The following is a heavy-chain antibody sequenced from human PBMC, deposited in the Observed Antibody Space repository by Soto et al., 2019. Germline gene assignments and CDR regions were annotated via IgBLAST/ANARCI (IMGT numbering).Heavy chain of an antibody. Sequence: GESLKISCKGSGYSFSSYWIGWVLQMPWKGLEWMGIIYPGDSDTRYSPSFQGQVTISADKSISTAYLQWSSLKASDTAMYYCARTAGSGKYYYGVDVWGQGTTVTVSS. CDR2: IYPGDSDT. CDR3: ARTAGSGKYYYGVDV. D-gene: IGHD6-13*01. CDR1: GYSFSSYW. V-gene: IGHV5-51*01. J-gene: IGHJ6*02.